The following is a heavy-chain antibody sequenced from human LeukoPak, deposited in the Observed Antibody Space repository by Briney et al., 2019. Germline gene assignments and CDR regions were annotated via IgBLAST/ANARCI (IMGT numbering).Heavy chain of an antibody. CDR2: IIPILGIA. D-gene: IGHD4-4*01. J-gene: IGHJ6*02. Sequence: SVKVSCKASGGTFSSYAISWVRQAPGQGLEWMGRIIPILGIANYAQKFQGRVTITADKSTSTAYMELSSLRSEDTAVYYCARGGYSNYYYYGMDVWGQGTTVTVSS. CDR1: GGTFSSYA. CDR3: ARGGYSNYYYYGMDV. V-gene: IGHV1-69*04.